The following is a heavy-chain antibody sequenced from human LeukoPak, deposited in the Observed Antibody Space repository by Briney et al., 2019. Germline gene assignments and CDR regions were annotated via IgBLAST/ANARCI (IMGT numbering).Heavy chain of an antibody. CDR3: ARDDNSGYYSVP. CDR1: GGTFSSYA. J-gene: IGHJ5*02. Sequence: SVKVSCKASGGTFSSYAISWVRQAPGQGLEWMGGIIPIFGTANYAQKFQGRVTITADESTSTAYMELSSLRSEDTAVYYCARDDNSGYYSVPWGQGTLVTVSS. D-gene: IGHD3-22*01. V-gene: IGHV1-69*13. CDR2: IIPIFGTA.